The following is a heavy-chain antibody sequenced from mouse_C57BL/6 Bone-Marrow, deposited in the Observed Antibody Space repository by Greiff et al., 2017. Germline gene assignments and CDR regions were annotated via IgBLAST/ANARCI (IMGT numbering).Heavy chain of an antibody. D-gene: IGHD2-2*01. Sequence: QVQLQQPGAELVKPGASVKMSCKASGYTFTSYWITWVKQRPGQGLEWIGDIYPGSGSTNYNEKFKSKATLTVDTSSSTAYMQLSSLTSEGSAVYYCARQGWLRREFAYWGQGTLVTVSA. CDR1: GYTFTSYW. CDR3: ARQGWLRREFAY. J-gene: IGHJ3*01. CDR2: IYPGSGST. V-gene: IGHV1-55*01.